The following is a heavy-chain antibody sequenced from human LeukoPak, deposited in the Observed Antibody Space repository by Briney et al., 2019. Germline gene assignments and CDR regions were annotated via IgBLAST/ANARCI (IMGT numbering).Heavy chain of an antibody. Sequence: GRSLRLSCAASGFTFSSYAMHWVRQAPGKGLEWVAVISYDGSNKYYADSVKGRSTISRDNSKNTLYLQMNSLRAEDTAVYYCASGSSGWYYFDYWGQGTLVTVSS. V-gene: IGHV3-30*14. CDR2: ISYDGSNK. J-gene: IGHJ4*02. D-gene: IGHD6-19*01. CDR1: GFTFSSYA. CDR3: ASGSSGWYYFDY.